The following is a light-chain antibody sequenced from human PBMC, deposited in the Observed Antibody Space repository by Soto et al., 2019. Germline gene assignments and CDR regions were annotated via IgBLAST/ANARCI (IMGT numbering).Light chain of an antibody. J-gene: IGKJ4*01. Sequence: DLQMTQSPSSLSASVGDRVTITCRASQGIRNDLGWYQQKPGKAPKRLIYGASSLQSGVPSRFSGNGSGTEFTVTTGTLKPEDFATYYGLHHNSYPPAFGGETQVEIK. CDR2: GAS. CDR3: LHHNSYPPA. CDR1: QGIRND. V-gene: IGKV1-17*01.